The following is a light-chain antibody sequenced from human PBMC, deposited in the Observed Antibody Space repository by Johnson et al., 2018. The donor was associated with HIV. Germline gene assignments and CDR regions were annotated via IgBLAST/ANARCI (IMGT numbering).Light chain of an antibody. CDR2: ENN. Sequence: QSALTQPPSVSAAPGQKVTISCSGSSSNIGNNDVSWYQQFPGTAPKLLIYENNKRPSGISDRFSDSQSGTSATLSITGLHTGDEADYYCGTLDTSLGAQYVFGSGTKVTVL. J-gene: IGLJ1*01. CDR3: GTLDTSLGAQYV. V-gene: IGLV1-51*02. CDR1: SSNIGNND.